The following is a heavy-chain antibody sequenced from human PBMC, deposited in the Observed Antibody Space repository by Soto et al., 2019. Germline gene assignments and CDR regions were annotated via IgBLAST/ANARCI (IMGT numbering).Heavy chain of an antibody. Sequence: SETLSLTCAVPGGSFSGYYWDWFRQPPGKGLERIGEVNDGGMTYYNPSRKSRVTMSVDTSKNQFSLKLSSVTPADTAVYYCGRNIAKDGRIFDYWGQGTLVTVSS. D-gene: IGHD6-13*01. J-gene: IGHJ4*01. CDR1: GGSFSGYY. V-gene: IGHV4-34*01. CDR2: VNDGGMT. CDR3: GRNIAKDGRIFDY.